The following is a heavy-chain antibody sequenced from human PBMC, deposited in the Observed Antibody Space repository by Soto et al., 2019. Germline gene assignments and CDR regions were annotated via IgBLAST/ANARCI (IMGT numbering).Heavy chain of an antibody. CDR1: GYTFTRYT. D-gene: IGHD2-15*01. CDR3: ARGIATGQLDP. V-gene: IGHV1-3*01. CDR2: INPDNGNT. J-gene: IGHJ5*02. Sequence: ASVKVSCKASGYTFTRYTMNWVRQAPGQRLEWTGWINPDNGNTKSSQKFQDRVIITRDTSASTAYMDLSSLRSEDTAVYYCARGIATGQLDPWGQGTLVTVSS.